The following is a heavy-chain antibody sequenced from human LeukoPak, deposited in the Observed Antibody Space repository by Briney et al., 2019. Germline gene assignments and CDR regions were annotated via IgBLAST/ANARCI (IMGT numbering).Heavy chain of an antibody. CDR2: ITYDGSNK. D-gene: IGHD3-16*01. V-gene: IGHV3-30*18. J-gene: IGHJ4*02. CDR1: GFTFSSYG. Sequence: GGSLRLSCAASGFTFSSYGMHWVRQAPGKGLEWVAVITYDGSNKYYADSVKGRFTISRDNSKNTLYLQMNSLRAEDTAVYYCAKDSLLGDRVYWGQGTLVTVSS. CDR3: AKDSLLGDRVY.